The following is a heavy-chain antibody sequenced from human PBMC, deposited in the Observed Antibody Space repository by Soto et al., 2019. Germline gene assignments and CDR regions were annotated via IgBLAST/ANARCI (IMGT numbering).Heavy chain of an antibody. Sequence: QVQLVESGGGVVQPGRSLRLSCAASGFTFSSYGMHWVRQAPGKGLEWVAVISYDGSNKYYADSVKGRFTISRDNSKNTLYLQMNSLRAEDTAVYYCAKDNADTATVDYGMDVWGQGTTVTVSS. J-gene: IGHJ6*02. V-gene: IGHV3-30*18. D-gene: IGHD5-18*01. CDR2: ISYDGSNK. CDR3: AKDNADTATVDYGMDV. CDR1: GFTFSSYG.